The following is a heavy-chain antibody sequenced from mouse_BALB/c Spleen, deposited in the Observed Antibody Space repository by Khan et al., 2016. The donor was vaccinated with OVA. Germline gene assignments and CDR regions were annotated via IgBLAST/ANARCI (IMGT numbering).Heavy chain of an antibody. CDR1: GFTFSTYA. CDR2: ISTGDTYT. CDR3: GRPTTTAVVATYCWFFDV. D-gene: IGHD1-1*01. J-gene: IGHJ1*01. Sequence: VQLKDSGGGLVKSGGSLKLSCAASGFTFSTYAMSWVRQTPEKRLEWVATISTGDTYTYYPDSVKGRFTISRDNAKNTLYLQMSSLRSEDTAMYYCGRPTTTAVVATYCWFFDVWGEGTTVTVST. V-gene: IGHV5-9-3*01.